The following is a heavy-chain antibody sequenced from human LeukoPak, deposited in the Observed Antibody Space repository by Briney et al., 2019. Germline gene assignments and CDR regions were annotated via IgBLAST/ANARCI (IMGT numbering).Heavy chain of an antibody. D-gene: IGHD3-3*01. CDR2: INPSGGST. V-gene: IGHV1-46*01. CDR1: GYTFTSYY. CDR3: AGNEYYDFWSGYYGSFYYYGMDV. J-gene: IGHJ6*02. Sequence: ASVKVSCKASGYTFTSYYMHWVRQAPGQGLEWMGIINPSGGSTSYAQKFQGRVTMTRDTSTSTVYMELSSLRSEDTAVYYCAGNEYYDFWSGYYGSFYYYGMDVWGQGTTVTVSS.